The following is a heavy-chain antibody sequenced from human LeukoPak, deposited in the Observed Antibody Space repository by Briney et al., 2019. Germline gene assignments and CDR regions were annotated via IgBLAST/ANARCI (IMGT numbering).Heavy chain of an antibody. Sequence: SETLSLTCTVSGGSISSSSYYWGWIRQPPGKGLEWIGSIYYSGSTYYNPSLKSRVTISVDTSKNQFSLKLSSVTAADTAVYYCARAPGYYYDSRVLHAFDIWGQGTMVTVSS. CDR3: ARAPGYYYDSRVLHAFDI. J-gene: IGHJ3*02. CDR1: GGSISSSSYY. D-gene: IGHD3-22*01. CDR2: IYYSGST. V-gene: IGHV4-39*01.